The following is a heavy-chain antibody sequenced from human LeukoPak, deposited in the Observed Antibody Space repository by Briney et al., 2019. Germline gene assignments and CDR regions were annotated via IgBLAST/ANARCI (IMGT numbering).Heavy chain of an antibody. CDR2: IYPGDSDT. CDR1: GYSFISYW. J-gene: IGHJ4*02. Sequence: GESLQISCKGSGYSFISYWIGWVRQMPGKGLEWMGIIYPGDSDTRYSPSFQGQVTISADKSINTAYLQWSSLKASDTAMYYCARRAAMAYYFDYWGQGTLVTVSS. D-gene: IGHD2-2*01. CDR3: ARRAAMAYYFDY. V-gene: IGHV5-51*01.